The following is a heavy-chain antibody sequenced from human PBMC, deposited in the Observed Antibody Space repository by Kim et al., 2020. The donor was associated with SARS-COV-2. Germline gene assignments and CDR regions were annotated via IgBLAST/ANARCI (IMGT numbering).Heavy chain of an antibody. V-gene: IGHV3-33*01. J-gene: IGHJ4*02. CDR3: ARLYGTTIDY. CDR2: IWYDGSKK. D-gene: IGHD4-17*01. Sequence: GGSLRLSCAASGFSFSGHGMHWLRQAPGKGLEGVALIWYDGSKKYYGDSVKGRFTISRDNSRTTLYLQMNSLGAEDTAVYYCARLYGTTIDYWGQGTLVT. CDR1: GFSFSGHG.